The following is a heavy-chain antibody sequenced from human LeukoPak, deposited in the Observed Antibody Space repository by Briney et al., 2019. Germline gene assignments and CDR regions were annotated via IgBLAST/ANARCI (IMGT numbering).Heavy chain of an antibody. Sequence: SETLSLTCTVSGGSISSYYWSWIRQPPGKGLEWIGYIYYSGSTNYNPSLKSRVTISVGTSKNQFSLKLSSVTAADTAVYYCARDREVAGSFDYWGRRTLVTVSS. CDR3: ARDREVAGSFDY. CDR2: IYYSGST. J-gene: IGHJ4*02. V-gene: IGHV4-59*01. D-gene: IGHD6-19*01. CDR1: GGSISSYY.